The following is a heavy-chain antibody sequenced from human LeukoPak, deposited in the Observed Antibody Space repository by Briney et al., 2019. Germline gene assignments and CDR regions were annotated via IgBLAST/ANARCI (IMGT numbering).Heavy chain of an antibody. CDR1: GASISGSGYY. Sequence: SETLSLTCAVSGASISGSGYYLGWIRQPPGKGLEWIGNIYYTGSTYYNASLQSRVTISIDMSKNQFSLRLSSVTAADTAMYYCVKGGGYGLIDYWGQGTLVTVSS. CDR3: VKGGGYGLIDY. J-gene: IGHJ4*02. V-gene: IGHV4-39*01. CDR2: IYYTGST. D-gene: IGHD3-16*01.